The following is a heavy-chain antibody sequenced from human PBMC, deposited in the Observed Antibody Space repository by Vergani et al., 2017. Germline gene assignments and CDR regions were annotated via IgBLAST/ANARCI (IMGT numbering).Heavy chain of an antibody. CDR3: ARVPLTGTTRDAFDI. V-gene: IGHV1-18*01. Sequence: QVQLVQSGAEVKKPGASVKVSCKASGYTFTSYGISWVRQAPGQGLEWMGWISAYNGNTNYEQKLKGRGNMTTDTYTSTADMELRSRRSDDTAVYYCARVPLTGTTRDAFDIWGQGTMVTVSS. J-gene: IGHJ3*02. CDR2: ISAYNGNT. D-gene: IGHD1-7*01. CDR1: GYTFTSYG.